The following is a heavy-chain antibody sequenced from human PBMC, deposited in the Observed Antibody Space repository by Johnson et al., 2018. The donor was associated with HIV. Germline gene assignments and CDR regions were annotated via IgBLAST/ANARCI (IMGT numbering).Heavy chain of an antibody. J-gene: IGHJ3*02. CDR1: GFNFNNYA. CDR3: TRGYRLSGGDDAFDI. CDR2: ISYDGSNK. Sequence: QVQLVESGGDVVQPGRSLRLSCAASGFNFNNYAIHWVRQAPGKGLEWVAVISYDGSNKYYADSVKGRFTISRDNSKNTLYLQMNSLKPEDTAVYYCTRGYRLSGGDDAFDIWGQGTMVTVSS. V-gene: IGHV3-30-3*01. D-gene: IGHD5-12*01.